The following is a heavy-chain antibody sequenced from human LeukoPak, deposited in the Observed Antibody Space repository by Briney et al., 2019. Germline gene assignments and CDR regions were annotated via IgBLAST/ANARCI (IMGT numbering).Heavy chain of an antibody. CDR3: AKDLTSSSWAQGDAFDI. D-gene: IGHD6-13*01. CDR2: ISGSGGST. V-gene: IGHV3-23*01. J-gene: IGHJ3*02. CDR1: GFTFSSYA. Sequence: GGSLRLSCAASGFTFSSYAMSWVRQAPGKGLEWVSAISGSGGSTYYADSVKGRFTISRDNSKITLYLQMNSLRAEDTAVYYCAKDLTSSSWAQGDAFDIWGQGTMVTVSS.